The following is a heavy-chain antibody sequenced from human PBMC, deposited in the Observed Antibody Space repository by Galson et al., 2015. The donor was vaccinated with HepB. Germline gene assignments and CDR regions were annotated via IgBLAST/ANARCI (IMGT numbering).Heavy chain of an antibody. Sequence: SVKVSCKASGGTFSSYAISWVRQAPGQGLEWMGRIIPILGIANYAQKFQGRVTITADKSTSTAYMELSSLRSEDTAVYYCARHGESYDILTGYYKDSTFDYWGQGTLVTVSS. CDR3: ARHGESYDILTGYYKDSTFDY. J-gene: IGHJ4*02. CDR1: GGTFSSYA. D-gene: IGHD3-9*01. CDR2: IIPILGIA. V-gene: IGHV1-69*04.